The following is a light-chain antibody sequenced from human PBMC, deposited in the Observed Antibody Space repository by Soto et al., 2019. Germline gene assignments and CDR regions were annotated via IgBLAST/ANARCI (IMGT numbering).Light chain of an antibody. CDR2: YDS. J-gene: IGLJ2*01. CDR1: NIGSKS. CDR3: QVWDSSSDHPVV. V-gene: IGLV3-21*04. Sequence: SYELTQPPSVSVAPGKTARITCGGNNIGSKSLHWYQQEPGQAPVLVIYYDSDRPSGIPERFSGSNSGNTATLTISRVEAGDEADYYCQVWDSSSDHPVVFGGGTQLTVL.